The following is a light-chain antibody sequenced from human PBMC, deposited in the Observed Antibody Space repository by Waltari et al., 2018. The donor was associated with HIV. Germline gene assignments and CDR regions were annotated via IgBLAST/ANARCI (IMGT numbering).Light chain of an antibody. CDR3: SSYTTSSTYV. Sequence: QSALTQPASVSGSPGQSITIPCTGTFSDVGGYNYVSWYQQQPGKAPKLMIYDVSNRPSGVSNRFSGSKSGNTASLTISGLQAEDEADYYCSSYTTSSTYVFGTGTKVTVL. CDR1: FSDVGGYNY. CDR2: DVS. V-gene: IGLV2-14*03. J-gene: IGLJ1*01.